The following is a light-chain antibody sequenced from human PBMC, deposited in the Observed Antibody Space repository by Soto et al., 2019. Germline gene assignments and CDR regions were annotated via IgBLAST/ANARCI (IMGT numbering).Light chain of an antibody. CDR2: AAS. CDR1: QTIDRY. V-gene: IGKV1-39*01. Sequence: IQMTQSPSSMSASIGDTVTSTCRASQTIDRYFNCFQQKSGQAPKLLMNAASSLRSGVPSRFSASGSGTDFTLTISSLQPEEYATYYCQQSYNAPFNFGPGTKVDIK. J-gene: IGKJ3*01. CDR3: QQSYNAPFN.